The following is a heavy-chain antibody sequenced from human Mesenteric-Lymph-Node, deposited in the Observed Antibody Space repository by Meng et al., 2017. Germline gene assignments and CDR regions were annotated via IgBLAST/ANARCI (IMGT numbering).Heavy chain of an antibody. CDR1: GFTFSSYG. CDR3: ARDSGYCTSTNCRGDAFEI. J-gene: IGHJ3*02. CDR2: IWYDGSNK. V-gene: IGHV3-33*01. Sequence: GGSLRLSCAASGFTFSSYGMHWVRQAPGKGLEWVAVIWYDGSNKYYADSVKGRFTISRDNAKNSLYLQMSGLRAEDTAVYFCARDSGYCTSTNCRGDAFEIWGQGTMVTVSS. D-gene: IGHD2-8*01.